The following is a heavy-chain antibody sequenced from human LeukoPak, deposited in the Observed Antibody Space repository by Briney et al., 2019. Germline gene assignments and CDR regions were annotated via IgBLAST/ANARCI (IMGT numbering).Heavy chain of an antibody. D-gene: IGHD3-22*01. J-gene: IGHJ3*02. V-gene: IGHV3-33*01. CDR3: ARAHDSSGYEAFDI. CDR2: IRYDGSNN. Sequence: PGRSLRLSCAASGFTFSSYGMHWVRQPPGKGLEWVAVIRYDGSNNYYADSVKGRFTISSHNSKNTLHLQMNSLRAEDTAVYYCARAHDSSGYEAFDIWGQGTMVTVSS. CDR1: GFTFSSYG.